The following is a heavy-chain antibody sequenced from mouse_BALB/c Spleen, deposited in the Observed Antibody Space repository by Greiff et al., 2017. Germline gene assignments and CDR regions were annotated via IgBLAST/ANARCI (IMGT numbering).Heavy chain of an antibody. D-gene: IGHD1-2*01. CDR2: ISSGSSTI. CDR3: ARDDITTALGYFDV. J-gene: IGHJ1*01. Sequence: EVKLVESGGGLVQPGGSRKLSCAASGFTFSSFGMHWVRQAPEKGLEWVAYISSGSSTIYYADTVKGRFTISRDNPKNTLFLQMTSLRSEDTAMYYCARDDITTALGYFDVWGAGTTVTVSS. CDR1: GFTFSSFG. V-gene: IGHV5-17*02.